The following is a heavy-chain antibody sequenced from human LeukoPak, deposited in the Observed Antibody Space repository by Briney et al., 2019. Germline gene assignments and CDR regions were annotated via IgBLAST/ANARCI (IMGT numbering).Heavy chain of an antibody. D-gene: IGHD6-19*01. V-gene: IGHV1-3*01. Sequence: ASVKVSCTASGYTFTSYAMHWVRQAPGQRFEWMGWINAGNGNTKYSQKFQGRVTMTTDTSTSTAYMELRSLRSDDTAVYYCARRGGWWHFDYWGQGTLVTVSS. J-gene: IGHJ4*02. CDR3: ARRGGWWHFDY. CDR2: INAGNGNT. CDR1: GYTFTSYA.